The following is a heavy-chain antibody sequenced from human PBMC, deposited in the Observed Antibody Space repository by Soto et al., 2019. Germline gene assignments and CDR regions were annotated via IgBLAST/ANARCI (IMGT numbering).Heavy chain of an antibody. D-gene: IGHD3-3*01. J-gene: IGHJ3*02. Sequence: EVQLVESGGEFVQPGGSLRLSCEASGFTFSAFWMHWVRHVPGEGLVWISRTNKDGASSEYADSVKGRFSVSRDNAKNTMFFHMTGLRAEDTAVYYCARDDLRRNEALDIWGQGTLVIVSS. CDR1: GFTFSAFW. CDR2: TNKDGASS. CDR3: ARDDLRRNEALDI. V-gene: IGHV3-74*03.